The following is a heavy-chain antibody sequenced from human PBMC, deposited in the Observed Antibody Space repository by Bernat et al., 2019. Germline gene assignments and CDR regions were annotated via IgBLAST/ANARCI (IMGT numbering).Heavy chain of an antibody. CDR1: GFTFSSYG. CDR2: ISYDGSNK. D-gene: IGHD1-26*01. Sequence: QVQLVESGGGVVQPGRSLRLSCAASGFTFSSYGMYWVRQAPGKGLEWVAVISYDGSNKYYADSVKGRFTISRDNSKNTLYLQMNSLRAEDTAVYYCARDGSPIGYGMDVWGQGTTVTVSS. CDR3: ARDGSPIGYGMDV. J-gene: IGHJ6*02. V-gene: IGHV3-30*03.